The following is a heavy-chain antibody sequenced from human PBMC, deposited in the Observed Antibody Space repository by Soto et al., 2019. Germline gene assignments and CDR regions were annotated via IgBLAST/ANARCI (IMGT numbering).Heavy chain of an antibody. V-gene: IGHV1-69*12. Sequence: QVQLVQSGAEVKKPGSSVKVSCKASGGTFSSYAISWVRQAPGQGLEWMGGIIPIFGTANYAQKFQGRVTITADESTSTAYMELSSLRSEDTAVYYCARGDEGGYYFGDAFDIWGQGTMVTVSS. CDR2: IIPIFGTA. J-gene: IGHJ3*02. CDR3: ARGDEGGYYFGDAFDI. D-gene: IGHD3-22*01. CDR1: GGTFSSYA.